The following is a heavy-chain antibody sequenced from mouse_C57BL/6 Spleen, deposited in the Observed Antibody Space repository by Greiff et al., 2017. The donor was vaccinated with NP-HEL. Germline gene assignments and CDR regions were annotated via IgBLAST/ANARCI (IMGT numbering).Heavy chain of an antibody. V-gene: IGHV1-64*01. CDR1: GYTFTSYW. CDR3: TRETEYYFDY. Sequence: QVQLQQPGAELVKPGASVKLSCKASGYTFTSYWMHWVKQRPGQGLEWIGMIHPNSGSTNYNEKFKSKATLTVDKSSSTAYMQLSSLTSEDSAVYCCTRETEYYFDYWGQGTTLTVSS. CDR2: IHPNSGST. D-gene: IGHD4-1*01. J-gene: IGHJ2*01.